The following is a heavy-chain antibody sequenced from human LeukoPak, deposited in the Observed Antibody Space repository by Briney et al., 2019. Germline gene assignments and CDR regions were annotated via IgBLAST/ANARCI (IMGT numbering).Heavy chain of an antibody. CDR2: FDPEDGET. CDR3: ATGIAVAGTPFDY. CDR1: GYTLTELS. D-gene: IGHD6-19*01. V-gene: IGHV1-24*01. J-gene: IGHJ4*02. Sequence: GASAKVPCKVSGYTLTELSMHWVRQAPGKGLEWMGGFDPEDGETIYAQKFQGRVTMTEDTSTDTAYMELSSLRSEDTAVYYCATGIAVAGTPFDYWGQGTLVTVSS.